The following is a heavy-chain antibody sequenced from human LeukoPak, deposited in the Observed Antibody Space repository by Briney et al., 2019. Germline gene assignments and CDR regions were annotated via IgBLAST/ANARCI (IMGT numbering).Heavy chain of an antibody. CDR1: GGSISSYY. D-gene: IGHD3-22*01. J-gene: IGHJ4*02. V-gene: IGHV4-4*07. CDR3: ATVGDYYDSSGYYFFDY. Sequence: SETLSLTCTVSGGSISSYYWSWIRQPAGKGLEWIRRIYTSGSTNYNPSLKSRVTMSVDTSKNQFSLKLSSVTAADTAVYYCATVGDYYDSSGYYFFDYWGQGTLVTVSS. CDR2: IYTSGST.